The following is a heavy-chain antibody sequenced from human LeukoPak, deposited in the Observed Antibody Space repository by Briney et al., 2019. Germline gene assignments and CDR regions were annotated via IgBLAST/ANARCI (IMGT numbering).Heavy chain of an antibody. CDR3: ARTLMTTVTPDGYYFDY. V-gene: IGHV2-70*11. Sequence: SGPALVKPTQTLTLTCTFSGFSLSTSGMCVSWIRQPPGKALEWLARIDWDDDKYYSTSLKTRLTISKDTSKNQVVLTMTNMDPVDTATYYCARTLMTTVTPDGYYFDYWGQGTLVTVSS. D-gene: IGHD4-17*01. CDR1: GFSLSTSGMC. J-gene: IGHJ4*02. CDR2: IDWDDDK.